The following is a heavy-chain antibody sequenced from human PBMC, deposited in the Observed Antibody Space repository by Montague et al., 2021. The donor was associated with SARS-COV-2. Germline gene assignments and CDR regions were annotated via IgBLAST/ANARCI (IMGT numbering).Heavy chain of an antibody. D-gene: IGHD3-22*01. Sequence: SETLSLTCTVSGGSISSSSYYWGWIRQPPGKGLEWIGSIYYSGXTXYXXXXKXRVTTSVDTSKDQFSLKLSSVTAADTAVYYCARFPYYYDSSGSFDYWGQGTLVTVSS. V-gene: IGHV4-39*01. CDR1: GGSISSSSYY. J-gene: IGHJ4*02. CDR2: IYYSGXT. CDR3: ARFPYYYDSSGSFDY.